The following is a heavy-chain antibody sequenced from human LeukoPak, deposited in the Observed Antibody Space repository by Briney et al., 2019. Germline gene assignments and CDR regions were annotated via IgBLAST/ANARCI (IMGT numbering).Heavy chain of an antibody. J-gene: IGHJ3*02. CDR1: GFTFSNAW. Sequence: GGSLRLSCAASGFTFSNAWMSWVRQAPGKGLEWVGRIKSKTDGGPTDYAAPVKGRCTISRDDSKNTLYLQMNSLRAEDTAVYYCARDPFVWTRIAAAGTDAFDIWGQGTMVTVSS. V-gene: IGHV3-15*01. D-gene: IGHD6-13*01. CDR3: ARDPFVWTRIAAAGTDAFDI. CDR2: IKSKTDGGPT.